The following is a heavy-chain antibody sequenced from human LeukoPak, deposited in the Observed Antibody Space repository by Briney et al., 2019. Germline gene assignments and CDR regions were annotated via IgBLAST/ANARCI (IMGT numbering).Heavy chain of an antibody. V-gene: IGHV3-7*03. J-gene: IGHJ4*02. CDR2: IKLDGSEK. CDR1: GFSFGKYW. CDR3: ARDQYDTWSRRGNFDS. D-gene: IGHD3/OR15-3a*01. Sequence: GGSLRLSCVASGFSFGKYWMSWVRQAPGKGLEWVANIKLDGSEKNYVDSVKGRFTISRDNTKNSLYLQMNSLRAEDTAVFYCARDQYDTWSRRGNFDSWGQGTLVIVS.